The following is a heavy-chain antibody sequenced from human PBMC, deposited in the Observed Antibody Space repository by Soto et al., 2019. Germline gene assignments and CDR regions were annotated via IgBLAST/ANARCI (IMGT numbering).Heavy chain of an antibody. J-gene: IGHJ4*02. CDR3: AKRRDGYTHS. D-gene: IGHD5-12*01. CDR1: GFTFSSYA. Sequence: EVQLLESGGGLVQPGGSLRLSCAASGFTFSSYAMSWVRQAPGKGLEWVSDISGSGGSTYYADSVKGRFTISRDNSKNTLYLHMNSLRAEDTAIYYCAKRRDGYTHSWGQGTLVTVSS. V-gene: IGHV3-23*01. CDR2: ISGSGGST.